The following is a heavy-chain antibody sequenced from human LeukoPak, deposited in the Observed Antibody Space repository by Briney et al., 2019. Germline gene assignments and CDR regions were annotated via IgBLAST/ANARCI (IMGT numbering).Heavy chain of an antibody. CDR3: ARDHDGMDV. CDR1: GGSISSYY. CDR2: IYYSGST. J-gene: IGHJ6*02. V-gene: IGHV4-59*01. Sequence: SETLSLTCTVSGGSISSYYWSWIRQPPGKGLEWIGYIYYSGSTNYNPSLKSRVTISVDTSKNQFSLKLSSVTAADTAVYYCARDHDGMDVWGQGTTVTVSS.